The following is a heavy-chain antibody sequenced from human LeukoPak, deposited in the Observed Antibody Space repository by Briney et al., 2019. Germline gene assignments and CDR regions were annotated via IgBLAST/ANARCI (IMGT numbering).Heavy chain of an antibody. Sequence: SETLSLTCTVSGGSISSSSYYWGWIRQPPGKGLEWIGSIYYSGSTYYNPSLKSRVTISVDTSKNQFSLKLSSVTAADTAVYYCARAPGDWLLDYWGQGTLVTVSS. CDR2: IYYSGST. CDR3: ARAPGDWLLDY. D-gene: IGHD3/OR15-3a*01. J-gene: IGHJ4*02. CDR1: GGSISSSSYY. V-gene: IGHV4-39*07.